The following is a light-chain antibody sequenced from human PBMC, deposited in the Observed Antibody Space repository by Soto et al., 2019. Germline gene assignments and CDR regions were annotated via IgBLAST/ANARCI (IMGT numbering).Light chain of an antibody. CDR2: KVS. CDR1: QSLQYTDGDTY. Sequence: EVVMTQSPRSLPVTLGQPASISCGSSQSLQYTDGDTYVNWFQQRPGQSPRRLIYKVSNRDSGVSDRFSGSGSGTNFTLKISRVEAADVGVYYCMQATQWPRTFGPGTKLEIK. CDR3: MQATQWPRT. J-gene: IGKJ2*02. V-gene: IGKV2-30*01.